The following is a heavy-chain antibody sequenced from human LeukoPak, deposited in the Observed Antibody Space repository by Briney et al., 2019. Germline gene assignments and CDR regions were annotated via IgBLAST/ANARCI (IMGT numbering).Heavy chain of an antibody. D-gene: IGHD6-19*01. CDR2: ISVVSRT. CDR3: AKEVPGPGWYTVDY. CDR1: GFTFSTFA. Sequence: GGTLTLSCAASGFTFSTFALSWFRQAPGTGLEWVSAISVVSRTYYAGSVKGRFAISLDNSENTLFLHMNSLRTEDTAIYFCAKEVPGPGWYTVDYWGQGTLVTVSS. V-gene: IGHV3-23*01. J-gene: IGHJ4*02.